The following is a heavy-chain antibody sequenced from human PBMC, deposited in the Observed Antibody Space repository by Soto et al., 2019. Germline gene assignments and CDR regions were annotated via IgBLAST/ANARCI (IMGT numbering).Heavy chain of an antibody. D-gene: IGHD2-15*01. CDR1: GGTFSSYA. CDR3: ERAARDIVVVVAATNICFDP. CDR2: IIPISGTA. J-gene: IGHJ5*02. Sequence: QVQLVQSGAEVKKPGSSVKVSCKASGGTFSSYAISWVRQAPGQGLEWMGGIIPISGTANYAQNFQGRVTITAGESTSTAYMDVSSLRSEDTAVYYCERAARDIVVVVAATNICFDPRGQGTLVTVSS. V-gene: IGHV1-69*01.